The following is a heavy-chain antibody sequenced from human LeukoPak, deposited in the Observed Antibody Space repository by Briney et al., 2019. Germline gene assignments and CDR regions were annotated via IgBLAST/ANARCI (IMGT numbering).Heavy chain of an antibody. D-gene: IGHD1-26*01. J-gene: IGHJ5*02. CDR3: ARKLRLGGNWFDP. CDR2: IIPISGTT. Sequence: VASVKVSCKTSGGTFTSYAITWVRQAPGQGLEWMGKIIPISGTTNYAQKFQGRVTFTADESTSTAYMELSSLRSEDTALYYCARKLRLGGNWFDPWGQGTLVTASS. CDR1: GGTFTSYA. V-gene: IGHV1-69*13.